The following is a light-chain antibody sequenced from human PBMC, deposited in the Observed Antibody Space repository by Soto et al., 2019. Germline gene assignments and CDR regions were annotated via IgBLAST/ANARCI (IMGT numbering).Light chain of an antibody. CDR1: SSDVGSHNF. J-gene: IGLJ3*02. Sequence: QSVLTQPASVSGSPGQSITISCTGTSSDVGSHNFVYWHQQHPGKAPKFMISGVNNRPSGVSNRFSGSKSGNTASLTISGLQAEDEADYYCSSYTSTNTWVFGGGTKLTVL. CDR2: GVN. V-gene: IGLV2-14*01. CDR3: SSYTSTNTWV.